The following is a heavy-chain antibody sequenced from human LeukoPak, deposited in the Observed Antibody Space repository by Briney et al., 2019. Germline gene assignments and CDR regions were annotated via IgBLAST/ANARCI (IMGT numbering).Heavy chain of an antibody. CDR3: ARYENGGIDY. J-gene: IGHJ4*02. Sequence: PGGSLRFSCTASGFTFRSYALSWVRQAPGKGLEWVSATTGSGDKLFYADSVKGRFTISRDNSKNTLYLQMNNLRAEDTAVYYCARYENGGIDYWGQGTLVTVSS. V-gene: IGHV3-23*01. CDR2: TTGSGDKL. D-gene: IGHD2-15*01. CDR1: GFTFRSYA.